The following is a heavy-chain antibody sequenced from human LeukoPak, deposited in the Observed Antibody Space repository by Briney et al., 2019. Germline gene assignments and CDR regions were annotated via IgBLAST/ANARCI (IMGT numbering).Heavy chain of an antibody. D-gene: IGHD3-22*01. CDR2: ISGSGDNT. CDR1: GFTFSSYA. CDR3: AKGSYYDSSGSFYFDY. J-gene: IGHJ4*02. V-gene: IGHV3-23*01. Sequence: GGSLRLSCAASGFTFSSYAMSWVRQAPGKGLEWVSGISGSGDNTYYADSVKGRFTISRDNSKSTLYVQVNSLGAEDTAAYYCAKGSYYDSSGSFYFDYWGQGTLVTVSS.